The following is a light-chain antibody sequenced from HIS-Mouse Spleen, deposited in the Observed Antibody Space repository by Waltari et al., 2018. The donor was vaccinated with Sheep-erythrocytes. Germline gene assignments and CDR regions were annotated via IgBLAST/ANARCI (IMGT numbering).Light chain of an antibody. V-gene: IGLV1-44*01. CDR2: SNN. J-gene: IGLJ1*01. CDR1: SSNIGSNT. CDR3: AAWDDSLNGYV. Sequence: QSVLTQPPSASGTPGQRVTIPCSGSSSNIGSNTITWYQQRPGTAPKLLIYSNNQRPSGFPDRFSGSKSGTSASLAISGLQSEDEADYYCAAWDDSLNGYVFGTGTKVTVL.